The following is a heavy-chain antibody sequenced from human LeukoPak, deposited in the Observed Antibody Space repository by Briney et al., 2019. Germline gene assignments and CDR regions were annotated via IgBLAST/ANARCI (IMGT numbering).Heavy chain of an antibody. V-gene: IGHV4-39*07. CDR2: IYHSGST. J-gene: IGHJ4*02. CDR3: ARVISYYYDSSGYIDY. CDR1: GGSISSSSYY. D-gene: IGHD3-22*01. Sequence: SETLSLTCTVSGGSISSSSYYWGWLRQPPGKGLEWIGEIYHSGSTNYNPSLKSRVTISVDKSKNQFSLKLSSVTAADTAVYYCARVISYYYDSSGYIDYWGQGTLVTVSS.